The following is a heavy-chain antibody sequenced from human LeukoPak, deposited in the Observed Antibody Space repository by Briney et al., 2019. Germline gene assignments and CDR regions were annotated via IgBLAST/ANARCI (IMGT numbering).Heavy chain of an antibody. V-gene: IGHV3-53*01. CDR1: GFTVSNNY. J-gene: IGHJ4*02. CDR2: IHSGGTT. Sequence: TGGSLRLSCAAAGFTVSNNYMSWVRQAPGKGLESVSVIHSGGTTNYADSVQGRFTISRDNSKTTVYLHINSLRAEDTAVYYCARDSDSGYGPFASWGQGTLVTVSS. D-gene: IGHD5-12*01. CDR3: ARDSDSGYGPFAS.